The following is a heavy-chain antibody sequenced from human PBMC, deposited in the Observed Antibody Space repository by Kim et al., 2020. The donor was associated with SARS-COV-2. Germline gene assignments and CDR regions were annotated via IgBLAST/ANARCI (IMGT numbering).Heavy chain of an antibody. J-gene: IGHJ5*02. CDR1: GGSISSGGYY. CDR2: IYYSGST. CDR3: ARINLGYCSGGSCPRKGNNNWFDP. D-gene: IGHD2-15*01. V-gene: IGHV4-31*03. Sequence: SETLSLTCTVSGGSISSGGYYWSWIRQHPGKGLEWIGYIYYSGSTYYNPSLTSRVTISVDTSKNQFSLKLSSVTAADTAVYYCARINLGYCSGGSCPRKGNNNWFDPWGQGTLVTVSS.